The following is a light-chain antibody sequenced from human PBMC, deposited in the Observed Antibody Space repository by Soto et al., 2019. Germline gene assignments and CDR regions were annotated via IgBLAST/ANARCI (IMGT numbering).Light chain of an antibody. J-gene: IGLJ2*01. Sequence: QSVLTQPPSVSAAPGQKVTISCSGSSSNIGNNYVSWYQQLPGTAPKLLIYDINKRPSGIPDRFSGSKSGTSATLGITGLQTGDEADYYCGTWDSSLGAVVFGAGTKLTVL. CDR1: SSNIGNNY. CDR2: DIN. CDR3: GTWDSSLGAVV. V-gene: IGLV1-51*01.